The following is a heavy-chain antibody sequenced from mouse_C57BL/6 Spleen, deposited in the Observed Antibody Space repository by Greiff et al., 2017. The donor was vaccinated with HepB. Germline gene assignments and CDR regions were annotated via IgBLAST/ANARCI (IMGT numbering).Heavy chain of an antibody. J-gene: IGHJ1*03. CDR3: ARDRGYGYGSSYDWYFDV. CDR2: ISYDGSN. CDR1: GYSITSGYY. Sequence: DVQLQESGPGLVKPSQSLSLTCSVTGYSITSGYYWNWIRQFPGNKLEWMGYISYDGSNNSNPSLKNRISITRDTSKNQFFLKLNSVTTEDTATYYCARDRGYGYGSSYDWYFDVWGTGTTVTVSS. V-gene: IGHV3-6*01. D-gene: IGHD1-1*01.